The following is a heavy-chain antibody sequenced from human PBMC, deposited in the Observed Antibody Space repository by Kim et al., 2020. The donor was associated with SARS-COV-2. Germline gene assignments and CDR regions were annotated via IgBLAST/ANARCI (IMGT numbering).Heavy chain of an antibody. D-gene: IGHD6-13*01. V-gene: IGHV3-48*03. CDR2: IRSSGSTI. Sequence: GGSLRLSCAASGFTFSSYEMNWVRQAPGKGLEWVSYIRSSGSTIYYADSVKGRFTISRDNAENSLYLQMNSLRAEDTAVYYCARDPYSSSYNCYGMDVWGHGTTVTVSS. CDR3: ARDPYSSSYNCYGMDV. CDR1: GFTFSSYE. J-gene: IGHJ6*02.